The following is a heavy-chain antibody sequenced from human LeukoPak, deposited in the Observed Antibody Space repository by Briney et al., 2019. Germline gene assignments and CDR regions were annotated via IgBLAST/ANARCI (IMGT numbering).Heavy chain of an antibody. Sequence: PSETLSLTCAVYGESFSGYFWNWIRQPPGKGLEWIGGINDSGSTNYNPSLKSRLTMSVDTSKNQFSLKLSSVTAADTAVYYCARGSRFWLGNFFRQPLFFDYWGQGNLVTVSS. CDR2: INDSGST. CDR3: ARGSRFWLGNFFRQPLFFDY. D-gene: IGHD6-19*01. J-gene: IGHJ4*02. CDR1: GESFSGYF. V-gene: IGHV4-34*01.